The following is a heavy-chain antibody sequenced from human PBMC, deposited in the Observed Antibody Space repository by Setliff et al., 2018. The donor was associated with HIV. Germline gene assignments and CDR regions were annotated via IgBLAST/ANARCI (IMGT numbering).Heavy chain of an antibody. CDR3: TLLAVASKKEWKSFDY. V-gene: IGHV1-24*01. CDR2: FDPEDGET. J-gene: IGHJ4*02. Sequence: ASVKVSCKLSGYTLTEFSMHWVRQAPGKGLEWMGSFDPEDGETVYEQKFQGRVTMTEDTSTDTAYMDLSSLISEDTAIYYCTLLAVASKKEWKSFDYWGQGTLVTVSS. D-gene: IGHD6-19*01. CDR1: GYTLTEFS.